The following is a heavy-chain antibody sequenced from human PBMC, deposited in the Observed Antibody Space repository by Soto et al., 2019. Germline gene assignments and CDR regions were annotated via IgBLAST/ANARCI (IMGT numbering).Heavy chain of an antibody. V-gene: IGHV3-13*01. CDR3: ARAGTHWYFDL. J-gene: IGHJ2*01. Sequence: EVQLVESGGGLVQPGGSLRLSCAASGFTFSRYDMHWVRQATGKGLEWVSAIDNTGNSYYPGSVKGRFTISRENAKNSLDLQMNSLTAGDTAVYYCARAGTHWYFDLWGRGTLVTVSS. D-gene: IGHD1-7*01. CDR1: GFTFSRYD. CDR2: IDNTGNS.